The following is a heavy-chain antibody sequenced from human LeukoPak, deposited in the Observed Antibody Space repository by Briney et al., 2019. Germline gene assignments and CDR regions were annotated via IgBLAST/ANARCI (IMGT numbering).Heavy chain of an antibody. J-gene: IGHJ4*02. CDR3: VYYCDSSGYYSDY. CDR2: ISGSGGST. Sequence: GGSLRLSCAASGFTFSSYAMSWVRQAPGKGLEWVSAISGSGGSTYYADSVKGRFTISRDNSKNTLYLQMNSLRAEDTAVYYCVYYCDSSGYYSDYWGQGTLVTVSS. D-gene: IGHD3-22*01. CDR1: GFTFSSYA. V-gene: IGHV3-23*01.